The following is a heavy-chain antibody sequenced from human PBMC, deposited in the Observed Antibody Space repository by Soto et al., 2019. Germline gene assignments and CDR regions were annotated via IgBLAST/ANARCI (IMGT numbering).Heavy chain of an antibody. Sequence: SVKVSCKASGGTFSSYAISWVRHAPGQGLEWMGGIIPIFGTANYAQKFQGRVTITADESTSTAYMELSSLRSEDTAVYYCAMPGGQYYDFWSGYYTLDYWGQGTLVTVSS. CDR1: GGTFSSYA. J-gene: IGHJ4*02. CDR3: AMPGGQYYDFWSGYYTLDY. D-gene: IGHD3-3*01. V-gene: IGHV1-69*13. CDR2: IIPIFGTA.